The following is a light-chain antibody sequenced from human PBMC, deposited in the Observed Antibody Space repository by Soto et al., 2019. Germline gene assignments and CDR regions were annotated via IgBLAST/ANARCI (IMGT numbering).Light chain of an antibody. Sequence: LPLTPLSLPVALGRPATTSSRCSQSLVYSDGNTDLTWVQQRPGQSPRRLLFEVSKRHSGVPDRFSGSGSGTDFTLKISRVEAEDVRVYYCMQGSLWLLPFGGVTKVDIK. CDR3: MQGSLWLLP. CDR2: EVS. J-gene: IGKJ4*01. V-gene: IGKV2-30*01. CDR1: QSLVYSDGNTD.